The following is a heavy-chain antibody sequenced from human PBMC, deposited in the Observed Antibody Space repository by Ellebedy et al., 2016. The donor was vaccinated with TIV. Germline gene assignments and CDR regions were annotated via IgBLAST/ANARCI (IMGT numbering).Heavy chain of an antibody. Sequence: GESLKISXAASGFTFSSYWMHWVRQAPGKGLVWVSRINSDGSSTSYADSVKGRFTISRDNAKNTLYLQMNSLRAEDTAVYYCARDSHYYDSSGYPDNFDYWGQGTLVTISS. V-gene: IGHV3-74*01. J-gene: IGHJ4*02. D-gene: IGHD3-22*01. CDR3: ARDSHYYDSSGYPDNFDY. CDR2: INSDGSST. CDR1: GFTFSSYW.